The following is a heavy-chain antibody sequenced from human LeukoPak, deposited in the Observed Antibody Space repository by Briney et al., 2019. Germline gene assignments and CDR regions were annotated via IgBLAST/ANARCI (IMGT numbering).Heavy chain of an antibody. CDR1: GFTFSSHA. CDR2: ISGSGGST. CDR3: AKVPYNFGVVPN. D-gene: IGHD3-3*01. Sequence: GGSLRLSCAASGFTFSSHAMSWVRQAPGKGLEWVSAISGSGGSTYYADSVKGRFTISRDNSRNTLYLQMNSLRAEDTAVYYCAKVPYNFGVVPNWGQGTLVTVSS. V-gene: IGHV3-23*01. J-gene: IGHJ4*02.